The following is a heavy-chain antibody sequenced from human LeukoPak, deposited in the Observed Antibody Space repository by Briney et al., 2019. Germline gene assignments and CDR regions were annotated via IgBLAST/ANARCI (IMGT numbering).Heavy chain of an antibody. CDR1: GYSISSGHY. Sequence: SETLSLTCTVSGYSISSGHYWAWIRQSPEKGLECIATMFHSGSTYYNPSLKSRVTTSVDTSKNEFSLNLSSVTAADTAVYYCASSRGILYSSGWYSWFDPWGQGTLVTVSS. D-gene: IGHD6-19*01. CDR2: MFHSGST. CDR3: ASSRGILYSSGWYSWFDP. J-gene: IGHJ5*02. V-gene: IGHV4-38-2*02.